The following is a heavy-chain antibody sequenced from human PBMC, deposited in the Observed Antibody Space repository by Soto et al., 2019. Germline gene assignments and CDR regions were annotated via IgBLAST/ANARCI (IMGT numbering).Heavy chain of an antibody. CDR1: GGSITCSSHY. CDR3: ARSSITPRLFMYPFDY. D-gene: IGHD6-6*01. Sequence: SETLSLTCTVSGGSITCSSHYWGWIRQPPGKGLECIGNIYYDGNTYYNPSLKSRVTISLDTSKNQFSLRLNSVTAADTAVYYCARSSITPRLFMYPFDYWGQGTLVTVSS. CDR2: IYYDGNT. V-gene: IGHV4-39*01. J-gene: IGHJ4*02.